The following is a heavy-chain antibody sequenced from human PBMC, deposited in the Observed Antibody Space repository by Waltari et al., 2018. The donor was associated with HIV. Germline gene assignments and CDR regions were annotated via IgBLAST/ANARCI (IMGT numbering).Heavy chain of an antibody. D-gene: IGHD3-10*01. CDR3: HRRGKLFRGVVDLDV. Sequence: EVQLVQSGGDLVQPGGSLKVSCAASGCSFSGSAIPWVRQASGKGLEWIGRIRTKADRFATAYVASVKGRFIMSRDDSESKSYLQMSSLKIEDTAVYYCHRRGKLFRGVVDLDVWGQGTTVIVSS. CDR1: GCSFSGSA. CDR2: IRTKADRFAT. V-gene: IGHV3-73*01. J-gene: IGHJ6*02.